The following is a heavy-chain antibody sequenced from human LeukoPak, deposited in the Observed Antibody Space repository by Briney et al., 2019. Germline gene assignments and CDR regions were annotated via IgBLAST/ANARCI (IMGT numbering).Heavy chain of an antibody. J-gene: IGHJ4*02. CDR1: GYTLTRLS. V-gene: IGHV1-24*01. CDR2: FDPEDGET. D-gene: IGHD3-22*01. CDR3: ARGRGAYDSSGYSY. Sequence: GASVKVSCKAPGYTLTRLSIHWVRQPSGKGLEWMGAFDPEDGETIYAQEFQGRATITRDTSASTAYMELSSLRSEDTAVYYCARGRGAYDSSGYSYWGQGTLVTVSS.